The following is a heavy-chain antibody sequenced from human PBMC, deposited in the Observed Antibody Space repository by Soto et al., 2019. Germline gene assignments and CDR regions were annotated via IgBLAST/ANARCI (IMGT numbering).Heavy chain of an antibody. V-gene: IGHV1-69*13. CDR1: GGSFGNSA. D-gene: IGHD3-3*01. CDR3: ATGVIWIGYFTVDS. CDR2: FIPVYRTL. Sequence: SVKVSCKASGGSFGNSAINWVRQTPGQGLEWLGGFIPVYRTLNYAQKFQGRVTITADESTGTAYMTLSSLASNDTAVYYCATGVIWIGYFTVDSWGQGTRVTVSS. J-gene: IGHJ4*02.